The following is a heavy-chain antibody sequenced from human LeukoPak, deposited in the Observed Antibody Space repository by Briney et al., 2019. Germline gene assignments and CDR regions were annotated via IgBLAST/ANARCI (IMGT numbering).Heavy chain of an antibody. Sequence: GGSLRLSCAASGFTFSSYGMHWVRQAPGKGLEWVAFIQYDGSNKDYADSVKGRFTISRDNSKNTLYLQMNSLRAEDTAVYYCAKGSSVNSGSYSGPDYWGQGTLVTVSS. J-gene: IGHJ4*02. CDR1: GFTFSSYG. CDR2: IQYDGSNK. D-gene: IGHD3-10*01. V-gene: IGHV3-30*02. CDR3: AKGSSVNSGSYSGPDY.